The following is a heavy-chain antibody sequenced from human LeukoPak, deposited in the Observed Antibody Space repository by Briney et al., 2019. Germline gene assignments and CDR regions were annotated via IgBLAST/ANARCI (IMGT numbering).Heavy chain of an antibody. CDR1: RYTFTGYY. CDR3: ARVPPYGKPYDY. D-gene: IGHD1-14*01. CDR2: INPSGGST. Sequence: GASVKVSCKASRYTFTGYYMHWVRQAPGQGLEWMGIINPSGGSTSYAQKFQGRVTMTRDMSTSTVYMELSSLRSEDTAVYYCARVPPYGKPYDYWGQGTLVTVSS. J-gene: IGHJ4*02. V-gene: IGHV1-46*01.